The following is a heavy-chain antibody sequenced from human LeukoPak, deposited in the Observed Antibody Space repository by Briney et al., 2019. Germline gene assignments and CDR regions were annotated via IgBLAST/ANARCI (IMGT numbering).Heavy chain of an antibody. V-gene: IGHV4-59*01. CDR3: ARAGGTRGSYNWFDP. J-gene: IGHJ5*02. Sequence: SETLSLTCTVSGGSISSYYWSWIRQPPGKGLEWIGYIYYSGSTNYNPSLKSRVTISVDTSKNQFSLKLSSVTAADTAVYYCARAGGTRGSYNWFDPWGQGTLVTVPS. CDR2: IYYSGST. D-gene: IGHD3-16*01. CDR1: GGSISSYY.